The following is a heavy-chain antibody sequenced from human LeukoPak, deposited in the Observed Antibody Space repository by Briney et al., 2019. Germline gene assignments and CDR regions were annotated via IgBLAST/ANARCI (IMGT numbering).Heavy chain of an antibody. CDR3: ARVSRDGYKRGQLDY. V-gene: IGHV4-4*07. D-gene: IGHD5-24*01. CDR2: IYISGSP. Sequence: SETLSLTCTVSGGSISSHDWTWIRQPAGKGLEWIGRIYISGSPNYNPSLKSRVTMSVDTSKNQFSLKLTSVTAADTAVYYCARVSRDGYKRGQLDYWGQGTLVTVSS. CDR1: GGSISSHD. J-gene: IGHJ4*02.